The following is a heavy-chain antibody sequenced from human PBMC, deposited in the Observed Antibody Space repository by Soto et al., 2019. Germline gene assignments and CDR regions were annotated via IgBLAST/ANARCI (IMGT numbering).Heavy chain of an antibody. Sequence: QVQLVQSGAEVKKPGYSVKVSCKASGGTFSSYTISWVRQAPGQGLEWMGRIIPILGIANYAQKFQGRVTITADKSTSTAYMELSSLRSEDTAVYYCARYRGYCSSTSCPAGYYYYGMDVWGQGTTVTVSS. CDR3: ARYRGYCSSTSCPAGYYYYGMDV. D-gene: IGHD2-2*01. CDR2: IIPILGIA. V-gene: IGHV1-69*02. J-gene: IGHJ6*02. CDR1: GGTFSSYT.